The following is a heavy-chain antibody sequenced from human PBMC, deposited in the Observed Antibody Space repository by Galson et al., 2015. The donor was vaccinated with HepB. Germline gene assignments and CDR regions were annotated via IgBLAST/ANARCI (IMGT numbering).Heavy chain of an antibody. CDR1: GFFFSDYN. V-gene: IGHV3-69-1*01. J-gene: IGHJ6*03. D-gene: IGHD3-3*01. Sequence: SLRLSCVASGFFFSDYNMNLVRQAPGKGLEWGSSISSSGTVSYADSLKGRSTISRDNATNSLTLQVNSLRAEDTAVYYCARDLFAVSPPPTNYMDVWGTGTTVTVSS. CDR3: ARDLFAVSPPPTNYMDV. CDR2: ISSSGTV.